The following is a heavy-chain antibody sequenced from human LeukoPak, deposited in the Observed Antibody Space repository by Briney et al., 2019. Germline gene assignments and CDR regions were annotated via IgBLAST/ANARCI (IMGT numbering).Heavy chain of an antibody. CDR3: AKEGHYYDSSGLLAY. J-gene: IGHJ4*02. D-gene: IGHD3-22*01. V-gene: IGHV3-30*18. CDR1: GFTFSSYG. Sequence: PGRSLRLSCAASGFTFSSYGMHWVRQAPGKGLEWVAVISYDGSNKYYGDSVKGRFTISRDNSKNTLYLQMNSLRAEDTAVYYCAKEGHYYDSSGLLAYWGQGTLVTVSS. CDR2: ISYDGSNK.